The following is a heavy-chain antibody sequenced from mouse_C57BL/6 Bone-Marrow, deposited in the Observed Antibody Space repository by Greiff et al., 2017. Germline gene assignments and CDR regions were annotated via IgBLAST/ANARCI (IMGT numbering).Heavy chain of an antibody. CDR3: AREYYGSSYGWDFDV. CDR1: GYTFTSYW. Sequence: QVQLQQPGAELVKPGASVKLSCKASGYTFTSYWMHWVKQRPGRGLEWIGRIDPNSGGTKYNEKFKSKATLTVDKPSSTAYLQLSSLTSEDSAVYYWAREYYGSSYGWDFDVWGTGTTVTVSS. J-gene: IGHJ1*03. D-gene: IGHD1-1*01. CDR2: IDPNSGGT. V-gene: IGHV1-72*01.